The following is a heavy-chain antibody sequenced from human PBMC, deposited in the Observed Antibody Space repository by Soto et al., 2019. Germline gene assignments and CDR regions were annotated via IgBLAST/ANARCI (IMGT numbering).Heavy chain of an antibody. CDR2: ITDSSDTV. V-gene: IGHV3-48*02. D-gene: IGHD3-3*01. J-gene: IGHJ4*02. Sequence: GGSLRLSCVASGFSFSDYSMNWVRQSPGKGLEWVSYITDSSDTVHYADSVRGRFTISRDNAESSLYLQMNSLRDEDTAVYFCARDFGHGYYLDYWGRGTLVTVSS. CDR3: ARDFGHGYYLDY. CDR1: GFSFSDYS.